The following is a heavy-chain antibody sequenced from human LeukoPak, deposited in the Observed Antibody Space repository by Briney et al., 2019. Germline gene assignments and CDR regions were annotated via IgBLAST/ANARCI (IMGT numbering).Heavy chain of an antibody. CDR3: ARGYYYDGNAFDI. J-gene: IGHJ3*02. Sequence: SETLSLTCAVYGGSFSGYYWSWIRQPPGQGLEWIGEINHSGSTNYNPSLKSRVTISVDTSKNQFSLKLSSVTAADTAVYYCARGYYYDGNAFDIWGQGTMVTVSS. CDR2: INHSGST. CDR1: GGSFSGYY. D-gene: IGHD3-22*01. V-gene: IGHV4-34*01.